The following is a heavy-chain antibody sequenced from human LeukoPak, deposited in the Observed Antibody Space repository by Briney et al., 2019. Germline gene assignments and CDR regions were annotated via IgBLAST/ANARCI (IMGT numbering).Heavy chain of an antibody. J-gene: IGHJ6*03. Sequence: SETLSLTCTVSGGSISSYYWSWIRQPAGKGLEWIGRIYTSGSTNYNPSLMYRVTMSVDTSKNQFSLIMSSVTAADTAVYYCARDYDFWSGYYWSYYYYMDVWGKGTTVTVSS. V-gene: IGHV4-4*07. CDR2: IYTSGST. D-gene: IGHD3-3*01. CDR3: ARDYDFWSGYYWSYYYYMDV. CDR1: GGSISSYY.